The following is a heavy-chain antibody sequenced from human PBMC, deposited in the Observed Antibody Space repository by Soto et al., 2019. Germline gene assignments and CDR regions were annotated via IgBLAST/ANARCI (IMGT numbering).Heavy chain of an antibody. J-gene: IGHJ5*02. V-gene: IGHV3-11*06. CDR2: ISPGSRYP. CDR3: VRGGGGGLFDP. CDR1: GFTFSDSV. Sequence: PGGSLRLSCVGSGFTFSDSVMAWVRQAPGKGLEWLSYISPGSRYPAYADSVKGRFTSSRDNAKRSLYLQMMSLTAEDTAIYYCVRGGGGGLFDPWGQGTMVTVSS. D-gene: IGHD2-15*01.